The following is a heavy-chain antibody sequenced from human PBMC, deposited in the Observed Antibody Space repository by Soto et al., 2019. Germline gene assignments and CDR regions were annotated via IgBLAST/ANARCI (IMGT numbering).Heavy chain of an antibody. J-gene: IGHJ6*03. Sequence: SLRLSCAASGFTFDDYAMHWVRQAPGKGLEWVSGISRNSGSIGYADSVKGRFTISRDNAKNSLYLQMNSLRAEDTALYYCATGVVPAARYYYYYYMDVWGKGTTVTVSS. V-gene: IGHV3-9*01. D-gene: IGHD2-2*01. CDR1: GFTFDDYA. CDR3: ATGVVPAARYYYYYYMDV. CDR2: ISRNSGSI.